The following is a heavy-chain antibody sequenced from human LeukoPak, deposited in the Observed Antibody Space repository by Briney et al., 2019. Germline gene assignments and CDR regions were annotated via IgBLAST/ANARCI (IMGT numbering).Heavy chain of an antibody. CDR1: GYTFTSYD. Sequence: GASVTVSCKASGYTFTSYDINWVRQATGQGLAWMGWMNPNSGNTGYAQKFQGRVTMTRNTSISTAYMELSSLRSEDTAVYYCAHARAGYCSSTSCYRYNWFDPWGQGTLVTVSS. CDR3: AHARAGYCSSTSCYRYNWFDP. D-gene: IGHD2-2*02. V-gene: IGHV1-8*01. CDR2: MNPNSGNT. J-gene: IGHJ5*02.